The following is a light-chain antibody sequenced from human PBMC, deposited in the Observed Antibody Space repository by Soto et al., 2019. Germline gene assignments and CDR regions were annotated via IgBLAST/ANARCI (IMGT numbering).Light chain of an antibody. J-gene: IGKJ1*01. CDR3: QQYNSYST. V-gene: IGKV3-15*01. CDR1: QSVRNN. Sequence: EIGMTQSPATRSVTPVERATLSCRASQSVRNNLAWYQQTPGLAPRLLISAASTRATGIPARFSGNASETESTLIIDNLKPDDFATYYCQQYNSYSTFGQGTQVDIK. CDR2: AAS.